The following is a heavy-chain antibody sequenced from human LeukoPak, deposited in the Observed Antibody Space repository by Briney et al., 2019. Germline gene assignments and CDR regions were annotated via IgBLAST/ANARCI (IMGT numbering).Heavy chain of an antibody. J-gene: IGHJ4*02. Sequence: PEGSLRRYCAASGFNFKNYDFHWVRQVAGKRLEWVAGIGTVADTFYPDSVMGRFTISSENAKNSFYLQMNSLRAGVTALYYWARGWGGHERTWGALDFWGQGILVTVSS. CDR2: IGTVADT. V-gene: IGHV3-13*01. D-gene: IGHD3-16*01. CDR3: ARGWGGHERTWGALDF. CDR1: GFNFKNYD.